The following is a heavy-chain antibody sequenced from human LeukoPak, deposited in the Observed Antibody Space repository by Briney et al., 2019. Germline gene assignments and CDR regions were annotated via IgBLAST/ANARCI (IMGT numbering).Heavy chain of an antibody. Sequence: GASVKVSCKASGYTFTSYYMHWVRQAPGQGLEWMGWISAYNGNTNYAQKLQGRVTMTTDTSTSTAYMELRSLRSDDTAVYYCARDAPDRELTDYYYYYYMDVWGKGTTVTVSS. CDR1: GYTFTSYY. CDR2: ISAYNGNT. V-gene: IGHV1-18*04. CDR3: ARDAPDRELTDYYYYYYMDV. D-gene: IGHD1-26*01. J-gene: IGHJ6*03.